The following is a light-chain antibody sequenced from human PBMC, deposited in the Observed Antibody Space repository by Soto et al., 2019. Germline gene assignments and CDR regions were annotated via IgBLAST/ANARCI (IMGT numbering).Light chain of an antibody. CDR1: QSVSNSY. J-gene: IGKJ1*01. CDR2: GAT. CDR3: QQYGSSSPIT. Sequence: EIVLTQSPGTLSLSPGERATLSCRASQSVSNSYLAWYQQKPGQAPRLLIYGATNRANGIPDRCSGSGSGTAFTLTISRLEPEDFAVYYCQQYGSSSPITFGQGTKVEIK. V-gene: IGKV3-20*01.